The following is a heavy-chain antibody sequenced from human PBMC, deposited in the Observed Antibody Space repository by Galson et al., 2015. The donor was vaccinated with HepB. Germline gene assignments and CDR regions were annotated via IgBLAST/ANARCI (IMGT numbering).Heavy chain of an antibody. Sequence: SVKVSCKASGYTFTSYGISWVRQAPGQGLEWMGWISAYNGNTNYAQKLQGRVTMTTDTSTSTAYMELRSLRSDDTAVYYCARDFGGPGRGNRPETKGRGAAAAPGDYWGQGTLVTVSS. V-gene: IGHV1-18*01. J-gene: IGHJ4*02. D-gene: IGHD6-13*01. CDR1: GYTFTSYG. CDR3: ARDFGGPGRGNRPETKGRGAAAAPGDY. CDR2: ISAYNGNT.